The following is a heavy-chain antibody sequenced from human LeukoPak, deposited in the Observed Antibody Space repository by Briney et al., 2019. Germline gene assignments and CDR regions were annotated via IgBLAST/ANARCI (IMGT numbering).Heavy chain of an antibody. Sequence: GASVKVSCKASGYTFTSYGISWLRQAPGQGLEWMGWISAYNGNTNYAQNLQGRVTMTTDTSTSTAYMELRSLRSDDTAVYYCARDAVTTSWFDPWGQGTLVTVSS. D-gene: IGHD4-17*01. J-gene: IGHJ5*02. V-gene: IGHV1-18*01. CDR3: ARDAVTTSWFDP. CDR2: ISAYNGNT. CDR1: GYTFTSYG.